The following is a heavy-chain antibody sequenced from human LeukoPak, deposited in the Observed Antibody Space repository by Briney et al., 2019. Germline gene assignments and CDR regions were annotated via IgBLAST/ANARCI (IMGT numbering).Heavy chain of an antibody. CDR2: IRYDGSNK. CDR1: GFTFSSYG. D-gene: IGHD2-15*01. CDR3: AKVPGSFDAFDI. V-gene: IGHV3-30*02. Sequence: GGSLRLSCAASGFTFSSYGMHWVRQAQGKGLEWVAFIRYDGSNKYYADSVKGRFTISRDNSKNTLYLQMNSLRAEDTAVYYCAKVPGSFDAFDIWGQGTMVTVSS. J-gene: IGHJ3*02.